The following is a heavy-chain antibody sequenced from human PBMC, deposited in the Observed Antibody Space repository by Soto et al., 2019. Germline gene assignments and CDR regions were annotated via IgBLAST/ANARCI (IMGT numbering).Heavy chain of an antibody. Sequence: SETLSLTCTVSGGSVSSGSYYWSWIRQPPGKGLEWIGYIYYSGSTNYNPSLKSRVSISVDTSKNQFSLKLSSVTAADPAVYYCAILFSSSWYSYYFDYWGQGTLVTVSS. CDR1: GGSVSSGSYY. J-gene: IGHJ4*02. CDR2: IYYSGST. CDR3: AILFSSSWYSYYFDY. D-gene: IGHD6-13*01. V-gene: IGHV4-61*01.